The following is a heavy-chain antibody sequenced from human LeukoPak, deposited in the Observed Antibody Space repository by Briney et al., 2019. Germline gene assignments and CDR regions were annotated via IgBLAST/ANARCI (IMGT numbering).Heavy chain of an antibody. CDR2: IYYSGST. CDR3: ARDRGYGAVVPAAIRVDAFDI. V-gene: IGHV4-59*12. D-gene: IGHD2-2*02. Sequence: SETLSLTCTVSGGSISSYYWSWIRQPPGKGLEWIGYIYYSGSTNYNPSLKSRVTISVDRSKNQFSLKLSSVTAADTAVYYCARDRGYGAVVPAAIRVDAFDIWGQGTMVTVSS. CDR1: GGSISSYY. J-gene: IGHJ3*02.